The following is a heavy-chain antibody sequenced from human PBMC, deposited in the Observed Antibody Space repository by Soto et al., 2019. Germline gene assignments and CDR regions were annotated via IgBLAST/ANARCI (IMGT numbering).Heavy chain of an antibody. CDR1: GFSLDTWGVG. D-gene: IGHD3-16*01. CDR3: ARALGSWGSYYFDH. J-gene: IGHJ4*02. Sequence: QITLKESGPPLVRPTQTLTLTCTVSGFSLDTWGVGVGWIRQSPGKAPEWLALIYWDDDKRYSPSLKNRLTITKDTSKNQVVLTLTNMDPVDTVTYYRARALGSWGSYYFDHWGQGTLVTVSS. CDR2: IYWDDDK. V-gene: IGHV2-5*02.